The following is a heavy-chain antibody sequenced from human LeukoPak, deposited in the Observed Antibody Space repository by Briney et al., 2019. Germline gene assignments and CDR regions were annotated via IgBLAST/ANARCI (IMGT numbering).Heavy chain of an antibody. V-gene: IGHV3-48*01. CDR2: ISSSSSTI. CDR3: ARDISEWLLID. D-gene: IGHD3-3*01. J-gene: IGHJ4*02. Sequence: PGGSLRLSCAASGFTFSSYSMNWVRQAPGKGLEWVSYISSSSSTIYYADSVKGRFTISRDNAKNSLYRQMNSLRAEDTAVYYCARDISEWLLIDWGQGTLVTVSS. CDR1: GFTFSSYS.